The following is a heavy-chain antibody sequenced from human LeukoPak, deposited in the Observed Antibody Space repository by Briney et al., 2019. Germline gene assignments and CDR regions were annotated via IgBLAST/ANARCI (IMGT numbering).Heavy chain of an antibody. V-gene: IGHV1-18*01. CDR1: GYTFTSYG. Sequence: GASVKVSCKASGYTFTSYGISWVRQAPGQGLEWMGWISAYNGNTNYAQKLQGRVTMTTDTSTSTAYMELRSLRSDDTAVYYCARETWTYSSSWSSGWFDPWGQGTLVTVSS. CDR3: ARETWTYSSSWSSGWFDP. J-gene: IGHJ5*02. D-gene: IGHD6-13*01. CDR2: ISAYNGNT.